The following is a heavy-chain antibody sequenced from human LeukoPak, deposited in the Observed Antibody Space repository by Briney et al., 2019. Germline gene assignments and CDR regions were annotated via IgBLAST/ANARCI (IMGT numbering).Heavy chain of an antibody. V-gene: IGHV1-18*04. D-gene: IGHD3-10*01. Sequence: ASVKVSCKASGYTFTGYYMHWVRQAPGQGLEWMGWISPRNGNANYTQKLQGRVTMTTDRFTTTGYMELRSLRSDDTAVYYCARIDGSESSDAFDIWGQGTMVTVSS. CDR2: ISPRNGNA. CDR1: GYTFTGYY. J-gene: IGHJ3*02. CDR3: ARIDGSESSDAFDI.